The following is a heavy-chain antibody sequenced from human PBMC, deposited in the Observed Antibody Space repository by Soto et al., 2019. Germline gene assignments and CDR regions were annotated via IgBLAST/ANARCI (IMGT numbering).Heavy chain of an antibody. Sequence: EVQLLESGGALVQPGGSLRLSCAASGFTFSSYDMSWVRQAPGKGLEWVSGISGSGGSTYYADSVKGRFTISRDNSKKALYLQMNSLRAEDTAVYYCAKGWGDYWGQGTLVTVSS. D-gene: IGHD3-16*01. CDR2: ISGSGGST. CDR3: AKGWGDY. J-gene: IGHJ4*02. V-gene: IGHV3-23*01. CDR1: GFTFSSYD.